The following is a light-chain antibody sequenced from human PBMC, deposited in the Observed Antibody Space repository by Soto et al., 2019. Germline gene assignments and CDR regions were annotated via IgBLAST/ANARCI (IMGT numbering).Light chain of an antibody. CDR1: QSVSSSY. V-gene: IGKV3-20*01. CDR2: GAS. J-gene: IGKJ3*01. CDR3: QQYGSSPLFT. Sequence: EIVLTQSPGTLSLSPGERATLSCRASQSVSSSYLAWYQQKPGQAPRRLIYGASSRATGIPDRFSGSGSGTDFTLTISRLEPEDFGLYYCQQYGSSPLFTFGPGTKVDIK.